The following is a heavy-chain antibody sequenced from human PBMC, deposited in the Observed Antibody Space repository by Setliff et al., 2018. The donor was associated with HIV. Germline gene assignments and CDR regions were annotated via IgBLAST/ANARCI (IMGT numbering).Heavy chain of an antibody. Sequence: SETLSLTCAVYGGSFSGYYSWIRQAPGKGLEWIGEVNHGGSTHHNASLKSRLTISIDTSKKQFSLKLISLTAADTAKYFCARGVRAQVVLMSYVKGRFDPWGQGTQVTVSS. CDR1: GGSFSGYY. V-gene: IGHV4-34*01. CDR3: ARGVRAQVVLMSYVKGRFDP. J-gene: IGHJ5*02. D-gene: IGHD2-8*01. CDR2: VNHGGST.